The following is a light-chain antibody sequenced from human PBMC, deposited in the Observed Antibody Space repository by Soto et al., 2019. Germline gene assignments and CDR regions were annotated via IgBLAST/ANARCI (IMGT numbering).Light chain of an antibody. CDR3: QQYGGSTRT. CDR2: GAS. CDR1: QSVTTQ. Sequence: IVLTLSPGTLSLSPGETATLSCRASQSVTTQLAWYQQKRGRAPRLIIHGASRRATGIPDRISGSGSGTDFTLTISRVEPEDVAVYYCQQYGGSTRTFGQGTKVDIK. V-gene: IGKV3-20*01. J-gene: IGKJ1*01.